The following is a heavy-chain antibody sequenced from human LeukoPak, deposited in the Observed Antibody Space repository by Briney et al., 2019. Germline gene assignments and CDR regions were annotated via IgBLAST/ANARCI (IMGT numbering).Heavy chain of an antibody. J-gene: IGHJ4*02. CDR2: VHGDGNNI. V-gene: IGHV3-74*01. D-gene: IGHD1-26*01. CDR3: ARARVGDPTDY. CDR1: GFPFSSYA. Sequence: GGSLRLSCAASGFPFSSYAMYWVRQAPGKGLVWVSRVHGDGNNIGYADSVKGRFTIFRDNAKNTLHLQMNSLRPDDTAVYYCARARVGDPTDYWGQGTLVTVSS.